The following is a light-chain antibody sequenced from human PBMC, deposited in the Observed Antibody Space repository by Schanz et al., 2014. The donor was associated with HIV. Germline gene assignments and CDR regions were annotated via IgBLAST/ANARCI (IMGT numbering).Light chain of an antibody. CDR2: RDN. CDR1: NSNIGAGYD. J-gene: IGLJ2*01. CDR3: AAWDDSLNGVV. Sequence: QSVLTQPPSVSGAPGQRVTISCTGSNSNIGAGYDVHWYQQLPGTAPKLLIYRDNQRPSGVPDRFSGSKSGTSASLTISGLQSADEAEYYCAAWDDSLNGVVLGGGTKLTVL. V-gene: IGLV1-44*01.